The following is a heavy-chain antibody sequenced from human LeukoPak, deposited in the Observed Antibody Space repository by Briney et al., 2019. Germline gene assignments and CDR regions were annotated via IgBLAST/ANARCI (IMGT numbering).Heavy chain of an antibody. Sequence: ASVKVSCKVSGYTFTDYYMHWVQQAPGKGLEWMGLVDPEDGETIYAEKFQGRVTITADTSTDTAYMELSSLRSEDTAVYYCATWDHTAMVGPSEVSSSWYYFDYWGQGTLVTVSS. V-gene: IGHV1-69-2*01. CDR3: ATWDHTAMVGPSEVSSSWYYFDY. CDR2: VDPEDGET. J-gene: IGHJ4*02. D-gene: IGHD5-18*01. CDR1: GYTFTDYY.